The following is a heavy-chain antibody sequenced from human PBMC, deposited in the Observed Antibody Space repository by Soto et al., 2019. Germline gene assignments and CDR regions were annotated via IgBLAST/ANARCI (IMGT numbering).Heavy chain of an antibody. J-gene: IGHJ4*02. Sequence: EVQLVESGGGLVQPGTSLRLSCAASGFTFSNYWMHWVRQAPGKGLVWVSRLNSDGSGTSYADSVKGRFTISRDNAKNTLYLQMNSLRAEDTAVYYCAKGGGKTIDYWRQGTLVTVSS. V-gene: IGHV3-74*01. D-gene: IGHD2-15*01. CDR2: LNSDGSGT. CDR1: GFTFSNYW. CDR3: AKGGGKTIDY.